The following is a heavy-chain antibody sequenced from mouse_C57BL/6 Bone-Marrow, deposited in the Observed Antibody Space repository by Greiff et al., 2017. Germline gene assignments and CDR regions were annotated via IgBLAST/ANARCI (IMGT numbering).Heavy chain of an antibody. CDR2: ISSGSSTI. D-gene: IGHD1-1*01. J-gene: IGHJ1*03. CDR3: AYYGSSYGYWCFDV. V-gene: IGHV5-17*01. Sequence: DVMLVESGGGLVKPGGSLKLSCAASGFTFSDYGMHWVRQAPEKGLEWVAYISSGSSTIYYAATVKGRVTISRDNAKNTLFLQMTSLRSEDTAMYYCAYYGSSYGYWCFDVWGTGTTVTVSS. CDR1: GFTFSDYG.